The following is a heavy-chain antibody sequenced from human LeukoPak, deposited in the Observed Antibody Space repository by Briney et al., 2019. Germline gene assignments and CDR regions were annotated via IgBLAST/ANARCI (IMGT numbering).Heavy chain of an antibody. CDR1: GFTFNNYG. CDR3: AKGPLRGTAAAIDY. CDR2: ISYDGRNK. D-gene: IGHD2-2*01. V-gene: IGHV3-30*18. J-gene: IGHJ4*02. Sequence: GGSLRLSCAASGFTFNNYGTHWVRQAPGKGLEWVAVISYDGRNKHYPDSVKGRFTISRDISTDTLWLQMDSLRTEDTAVYYCAKGPLRGTAAAIDYWGQGTLVTVSS.